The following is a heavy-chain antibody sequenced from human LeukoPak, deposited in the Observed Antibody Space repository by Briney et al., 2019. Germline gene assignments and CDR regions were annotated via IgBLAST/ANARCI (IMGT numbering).Heavy chain of an antibody. CDR1: GFTFSSYG. Sequence: GGTLRLSCAASGFTFSSYGMSWVRQAPGKGLEWVSLISWDGGSTYYADSVKGRFTISRDNSKNSLYLQMNSLRAEDTALYYCAKDMAAYYYASGNIDYWGQGTLVTVSS. CDR3: AKDMAAYYYASGNIDY. J-gene: IGHJ4*02. V-gene: IGHV3-43D*03. D-gene: IGHD3-10*01. CDR2: ISWDGGST.